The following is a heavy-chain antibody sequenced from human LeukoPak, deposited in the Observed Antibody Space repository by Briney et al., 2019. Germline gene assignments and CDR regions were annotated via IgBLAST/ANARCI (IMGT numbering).Heavy chain of an antibody. CDR3: ARDQLYCSGGYCYHDY. V-gene: IGHV3-74*01. CDR1: GFTFSSYW. J-gene: IGHJ4*02. CDR2: INSDGSST. Sequence: PGGSLRLSCAASGFTFSSYWMHWVRQAPGKGLVWVSRINSDGSSTSYADSVKGRFTISRDNARNTLYLQMNSLRAEDTAVYYCARDQLYCSGGYCYHDYWGQGTLVTVSS. D-gene: IGHD2-15*01.